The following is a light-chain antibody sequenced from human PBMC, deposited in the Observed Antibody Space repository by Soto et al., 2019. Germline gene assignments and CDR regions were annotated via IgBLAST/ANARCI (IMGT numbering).Light chain of an antibody. V-gene: IGLV1-44*01. CDR1: DSNIGSNT. CDR3: AAWDDSLDGLV. CDR2: SND. Sequence: QAVVTQPPSASGTPGQRVTISCSGSDSNIGSNTVNWYQQVPGTAPKLLIYSNDQRPSGVPDRFSGSKSGTSASLAVSRLQSEDEADYYCAAWDDSLDGLVFGGGTKLTVL. J-gene: IGLJ2*01.